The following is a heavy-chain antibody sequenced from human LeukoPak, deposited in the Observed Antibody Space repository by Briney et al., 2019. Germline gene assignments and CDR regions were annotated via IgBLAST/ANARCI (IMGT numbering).Heavy chain of an antibody. CDR2: ISSSGSTI. CDR1: GFTFSDYY. V-gene: IGHV3-11*01. Sequence: GGSLRLSCAASGFTFSDYYMSWIRQAPGKGLEWVSYISSSGSTIYYADSVKGRFTISRDNAKNSLYLQMNSLRAEDTAVYYCASLRCGGDCYSDYWGQGTQVTVSS. D-gene: IGHD2-21*02. J-gene: IGHJ4*02. CDR3: ASLRCGGDCYSDY.